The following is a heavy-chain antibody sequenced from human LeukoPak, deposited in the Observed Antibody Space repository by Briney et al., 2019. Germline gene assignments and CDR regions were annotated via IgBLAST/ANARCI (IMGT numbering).Heavy chain of an antibody. D-gene: IGHD1-26*01. J-gene: IGHJ3*02. Sequence: GGSLRLSCAASGFTFSTSWMTWVRQAPGRGLEWVANIKQDGSDTHYVGSAEGRFTVSRDNAKNSLYLQMNSLRAEDTAVYFCARDPYSGNYGAFDIWGQGTMVSVSS. CDR2: IKQDGSDT. CDR1: GFTFSTSW. V-gene: IGHV3-7*05. CDR3: ARDPYSGNYGAFDI.